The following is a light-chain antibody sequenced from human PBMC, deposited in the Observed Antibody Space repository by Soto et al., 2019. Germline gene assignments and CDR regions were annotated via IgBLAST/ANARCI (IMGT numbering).Light chain of an antibody. CDR3: QQFDSPPLT. Sequence: DIQMNQSPSSLSASVGDRVTIICQASQDITNYLNWYQQKPGKAPKLLIHDSSNLETGVPSRFSGSGSGTYFSFTISSLQPEDIATYFCQQFDSPPLTFGQGTRLEIK. CDR1: QDITNY. V-gene: IGKV1-33*01. CDR2: DSS. J-gene: IGKJ5*01.